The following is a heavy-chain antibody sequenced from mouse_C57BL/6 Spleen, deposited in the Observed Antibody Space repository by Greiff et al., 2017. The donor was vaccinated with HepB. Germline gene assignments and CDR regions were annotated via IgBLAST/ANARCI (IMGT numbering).Heavy chain of an antibody. Sequence: VNVVESGAELVKPGASVKISCKASGYAFSSYWMNWVKQRPGKGLEWIGQIYPGDGDTNYNGKFKGKATLTADKSSSTAYMQLSSLTSEDSAVYFCARKVPWYFDVWGTGTTVTVSS. J-gene: IGHJ1*03. V-gene: IGHV1-80*01. CDR3: ARKVPWYFDV. CDR1: GYAFSSYW. CDR2: IYPGDGDT.